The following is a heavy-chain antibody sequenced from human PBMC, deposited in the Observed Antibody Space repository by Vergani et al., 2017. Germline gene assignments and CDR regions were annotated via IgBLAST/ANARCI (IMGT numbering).Heavy chain of an antibody. CDR1: GFTFSSYW. CDR2: IKQDGSEK. D-gene: IGHD3-22*01. Sequence: EVQLVASGGGLVQPGGSLRLSCAASGFTFSSYWMSWVRQAPGKGLEWVANIKQDGSEKYYVDSVKGRFTTARDNAKNSLYLQMNSLRAEDTAVYCCARMQWLLKHAFDIWGQGTMVTVSS. CDR3: ARMQWLLKHAFDI. J-gene: IGHJ3*02. V-gene: IGHV3-7*01.